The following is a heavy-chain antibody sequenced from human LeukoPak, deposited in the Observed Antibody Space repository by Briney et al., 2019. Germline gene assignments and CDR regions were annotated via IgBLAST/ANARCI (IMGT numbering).Heavy chain of an antibody. J-gene: IGHJ4*02. CDR3: AKSRRAYCSGGSCFGLWDY. CDR2: INSDESST. V-gene: IGHV3-74*01. Sequence: PGGSLRLSCAASGFTFSTYWMHWVRQAPGKGLVWVSRINSDESSTTYADSVKGRFTISRDNAKNTLYLQMNSLRAEDTAVYYGAKSRRAYCSGGSCFGLWDYWGQGTLVTVSS. D-gene: IGHD2-15*01. CDR1: GFTFSTYW.